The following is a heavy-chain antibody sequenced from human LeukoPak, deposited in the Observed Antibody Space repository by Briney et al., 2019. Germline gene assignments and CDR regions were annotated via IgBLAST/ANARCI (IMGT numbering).Heavy chain of an antibody. J-gene: IGHJ4*02. V-gene: IGHV3-33*01. CDR1: GFSFSTYG. CDR3: VGDTPPGGDYYLDY. D-gene: IGHD3-16*01. CDR2: IWNAGTNT. Sequence: GGSLRLSCAASGFSFSTYGMHWVRQAPGKGLEWVALIWNAGTNTYYADSVKGRFTISRDNSKNTPYLQMNSLRAEDTAVYYCVGDTPPGGDYYLDYWGQGTLVIVSS.